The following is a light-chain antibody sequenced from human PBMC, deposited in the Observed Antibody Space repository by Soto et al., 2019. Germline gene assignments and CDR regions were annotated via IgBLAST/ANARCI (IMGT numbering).Light chain of an antibody. CDR2: DAS. J-gene: IGKJ4*01. CDR1: QSVSSY. V-gene: IGKV3-11*01. CDR3: QQRSNWPLT. Sequence: EIVLTRSPATLSLSPGERATLSCRASQSVSSYLAWYKQKPGQAPRLLIYDASNRATGIPARFSGSGSGTEFTLTIGSLQPADFAVYFCQQRSNWPLTFGGGTKVDIK.